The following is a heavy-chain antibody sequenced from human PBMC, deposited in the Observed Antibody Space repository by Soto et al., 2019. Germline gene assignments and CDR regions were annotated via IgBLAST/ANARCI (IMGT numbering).Heavy chain of an antibody. Sequence: QVQLQESGPGLVKPSQTLSLTCSVSGGSISSGDSYWSWIRQPPGKDLEWIGLISYSGSTSYNPSLKSRVTISLDTSKNQFSLTLSSVTAADTAVYYCARQLSGSYPYDYWGLGTLVTVSS. CDR2: ISYSGST. V-gene: IGHV4-30-4*01. CDR1: GGSISSGDSY. J-gene: IGHJ4*02. CDR3: ARQLSGSYPYDY. D-gene: IGHD3-10*01.